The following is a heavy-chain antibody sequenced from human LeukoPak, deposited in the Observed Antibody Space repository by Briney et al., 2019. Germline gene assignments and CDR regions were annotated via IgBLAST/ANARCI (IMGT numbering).Heavy chain of an antibody. CDR1: GGTFSSYA. CDR3: AREGCSGGSCYSPLDYYYGMDV. Sequence: SVKVSCKASGGTFSSYAISWVRQAPGQGLEWMGRIIPILGIANYAQKFQGRVTITADKSTSTAYMELSSLRSEDTAVYYCAREGCSGGSCYSPLDYYYGMDVWGQGTTVTVSS. V-gene: IGHV1-69*04. J-gene: IGHJ6*02. D-gene: IGHD2-15*01. CDR2: IIPILGIA.